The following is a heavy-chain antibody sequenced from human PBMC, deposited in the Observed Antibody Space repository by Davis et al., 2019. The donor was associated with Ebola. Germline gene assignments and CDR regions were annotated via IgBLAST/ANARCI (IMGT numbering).Heavy chain of an antibody. V-gene: IGHV1-18*01. CDR1: GYTFNNYG. CDR3: ARHIRFLEWLLYRENWFDP. CDR2: ISAYNGNT. Sequence: AASVKVSCKASGYTFNNYGISWVRQAPGQGLEWMGWISAYNGNTNYAQKLQGRVTMTTDTSTSTAYMELRSLRSDDTAVYYCARHIRFLEWLLYRENWFDPWGQGTLVTVSS. D-gene: IGHD3-3*01. J-gene: IGHJ5*02.